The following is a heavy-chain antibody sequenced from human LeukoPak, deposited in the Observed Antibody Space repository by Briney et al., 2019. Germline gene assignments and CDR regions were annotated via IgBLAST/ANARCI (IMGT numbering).Heavy chain of an antibody. CDR1: GGSFSGYY. CDR2: INHSGST. CDR3: ASGYSSGWAIH. Sequence: SETLSLTCAVYGGSFSGYYSSCIRQPPGKGLEWIGEINHSGSTNYNPSLKSRVTISVDTSKNQFSLKLSSVTAADTAVYCCASGYSSGWAIHWGQGTLVTVSS. V-gene: IGHV4-34*01. J-gene: IGHJ4*02. D-gene: IGHD6-19*01.